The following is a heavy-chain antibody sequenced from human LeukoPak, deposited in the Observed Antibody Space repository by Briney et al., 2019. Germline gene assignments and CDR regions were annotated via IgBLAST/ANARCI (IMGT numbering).Heavy chain of an antibody. D-gene: IGHD6-19*01. V-gene: IGHV4-61*02. CDR3: ARGDSGGYHYYGMDV. CDR2: IYISGST. CDR1: GGSISSGSDY. Sequence: PSETLSLTCTVSGGSISSGSDYWSWIRQPAGKGLEWIGRIYISGSTNYNPSLKSRVTISLDTSKNQFSLKLSSVTAADTAAYYCARGDSGGYHYYGMDVWGQGTTVTVSS. J-gene: IGHJ6*02.